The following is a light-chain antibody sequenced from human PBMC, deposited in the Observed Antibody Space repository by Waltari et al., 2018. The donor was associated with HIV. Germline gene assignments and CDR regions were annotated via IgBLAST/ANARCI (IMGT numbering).Light chain of an antibody. CDR1: SSDVGGYNY. V-gene: IGLV2-14*01. CDR3: SSYTSSSTVV. Sequence: QSALTQPASVSGSPGQSITISCTGTSSDVGGYNYVSWYQQHPGKAPTLLIYEVRNRPSGVSNRFSGSKSGNTASLTISVLQAEDEADYYCSSYTSSSTVVFGGGTKLTVL. CDR2: EVR. J-gene: IGLJ2*01.